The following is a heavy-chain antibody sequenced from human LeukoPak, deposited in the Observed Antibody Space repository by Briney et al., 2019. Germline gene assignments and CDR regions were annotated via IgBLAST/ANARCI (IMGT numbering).Heavy chain of an antibody. CDR2: IKSKTDGGTT. D-gene: IGHD4-17*01. Sequence: GGSLRLSCAASRFSFSTYAMSWVRQAPGKGLEWVGRIKSKTDGGTTDYAAPVKGRFTISRDDSKNTLYLQMNSLKTEDTAVYYCTADYGANYWGQGTLVTVSS. V-gene: IGHV3-15*01. J-gene: IGHJ4*02. CDR3: TADYGANY. CDR1: RFSFSTYA.